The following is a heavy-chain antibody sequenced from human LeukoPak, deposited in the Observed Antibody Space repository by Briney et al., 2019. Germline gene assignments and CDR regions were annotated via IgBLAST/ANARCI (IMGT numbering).Heavy chain of an antibody. Sequence: GGSLRLSCAASGFTFSSYSMNWVRQAPGKGLEWVSSISSSSSYIYYADSVKGRFTISRDNAKNSLYLQMNSLRAEDTAVYYCARDCPGDWFDPWGQGTLVTVSS. CDR3: ARDCPGDWFDP. CDR2: ISSSSSYI. V-gene: IGHV3-21*01. J-gene: IGHJ5*02. CDR1: GFTFSSYS.